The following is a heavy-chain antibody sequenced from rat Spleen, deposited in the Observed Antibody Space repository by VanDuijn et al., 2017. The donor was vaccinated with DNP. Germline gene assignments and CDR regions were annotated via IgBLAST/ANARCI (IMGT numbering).Heavy chain of an antibody. V-gene: IGHV1-43*01. CDR2: IHTGSGGT. CDR3: ARSWVGVRGIWFAF. CDR1: GYTFPSYY. J-gene: IGHJ3*01. D-gene: IGHD4-3*01. Sequence: QVQLQQSGAELAKPGSSVKTSCKASGYTFPSYYVGWIKQTTGQGLEYIGYIHTGSGGTNYNEKFKGKATLSVDKSSSTAFMQLSSLTPDDSAVYYGARSWVGVRGIWFAFWGQGTLVTVSS.